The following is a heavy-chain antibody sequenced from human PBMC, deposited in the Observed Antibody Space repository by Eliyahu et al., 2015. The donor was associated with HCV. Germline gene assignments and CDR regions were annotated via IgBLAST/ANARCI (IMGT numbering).Heavy chain of an antibody. V-gene: IGHV1-18*01. CDR2: ISTSSGNT. J-gene: IGHJ4*02. Sequence: QVRMVQSGPEVKRPGASVKVSCKASGYTFTTYGISWVRQAPGQGLEWMGWISTSSGNTNYAQKLLDRVTMTTDTSTNTAYMELRGLRSDDTAIYYCARSVTYYYDYWGQGSQVTVSS. CDR1: GYTFTTYG. D-gene: IGHD5-18*01. CDR3: ARSVTYYYDY.